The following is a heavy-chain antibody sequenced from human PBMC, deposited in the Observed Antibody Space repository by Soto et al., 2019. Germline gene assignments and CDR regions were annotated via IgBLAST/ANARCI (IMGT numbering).Heavy chain of an antibody. CDR3: ARVDGGSGSYIPLSYYYYYMDV. CDR2: IYYSGST. V-gene: IGHV4-59*01. D-gene: IGHD3-10*01. CDR1: GGSISSYY. J-gene: IGHJ6*03. Sequence: PSETLSLTCTVSGGSISSYYWSWIRQPPGKGLEWIGYIYYSGSTNYNPSLKSRVTISVDTSKNQFSLKLSSVTAADTAVYYCARVDGGSGSYIPLSYYYYYMDVWGKGTTVTVSS.